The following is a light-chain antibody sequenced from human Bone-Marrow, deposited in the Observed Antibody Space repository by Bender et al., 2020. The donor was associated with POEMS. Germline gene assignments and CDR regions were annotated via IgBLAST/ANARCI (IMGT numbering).Light chain of an antibody. CDR1: NIGSES. CDR2: RDT. Sequence: SSVLTQPPSVSVAPGQTARVACGGNNIGSESVHWYQQKPGQAPVLVIYRDTQRPSGIPERFSGSNSENTATLTISGTQAMDEADYYCQTWDSGPWVFGGGTKLTVL. V-gene: IGLV3-21*01. J-gene: IGLJ3*02. CDR3: QTWDSGPWV.